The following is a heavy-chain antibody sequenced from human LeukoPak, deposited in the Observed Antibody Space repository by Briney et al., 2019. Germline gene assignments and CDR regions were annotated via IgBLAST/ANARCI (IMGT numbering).Heavy chain of an antibody. V-gene: IGHV4-30-4*01. D-gene: IGHD4-17*01. CDR1: TGSISNGDYY. Sequence: PSETLSLTCTVSTGSISNGDYYWSWIRQPPGKGLEWIGYIYYSGRTYYNPSLKSRVTISVDTSKNQLSLKLSSVTAADTAVYYCARGPYGDYAFLHHWGQGTLVTVSS. CDR2: IYYSGRT. J-gene: IGHJ1*01. CDR3: ARGPYGDYAFLHH.